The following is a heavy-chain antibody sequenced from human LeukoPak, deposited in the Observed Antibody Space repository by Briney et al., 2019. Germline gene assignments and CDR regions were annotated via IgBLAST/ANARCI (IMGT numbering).Heavy chain of an antibody. CDR3: ARWDGYSSSPDY. CDR1: GYTFTGYY. V-gene: IGHV1-2*02. D-gene: IGHD6-13*01. CDR2: INPHSGDT. J-gene: IGHJ4*02. Sequence: VASVKVSCKASGYTFTGYYTHWVRQAPGQGLEWMGWINPHSGDTGYAQKFQGRVTMTRDMSITTTYMELTRLRSDDTAFYYCARWDGYSSSPDYWGQGSLVTVSS.